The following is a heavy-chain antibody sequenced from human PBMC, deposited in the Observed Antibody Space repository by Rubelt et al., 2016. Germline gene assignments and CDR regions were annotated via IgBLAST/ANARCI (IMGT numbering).Heavy chain of an antibody. Sequence: RGKPSETLSLTCTVSGGSISSSSYYWGWIRQPPGKGLEWIGSIYYSGSTYYNPSLKSRVTISVDTSKNQFSLKLSSVTAADTAVYYCASPGYYDSSGYWFFDIWGQGTMVTVSS. CDR1: GGSISSSSYY. CDR3: ASPGYYDSSGYWFFDI. CDR2: IYYSGST. D-gene: IGHD3-22*01. J-gene: IGHJ3*02. V-gene: IGHV4-39*07.